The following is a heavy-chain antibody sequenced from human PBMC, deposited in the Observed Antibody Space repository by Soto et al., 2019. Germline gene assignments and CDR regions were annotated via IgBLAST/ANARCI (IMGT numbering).Heavy chain of an antibody. Sequence: EGDLRLSCAASAFTFSTNAMNLVRQAPGKGLEWVTGISDAGTYYADSVKGRFTISRDNSKNTLYLQMNSLRAEDTAVYYCAKDPTSNTVIVIGRYQCAIDVPGQATTGSLS. CDR3: AKDPTSNTVIVIGRYQCAIDV. CDR2: ISDAGT. CDR1: AFTFSTNA. V-gene: IGHV3-23*01. D-gene: IGHD3-16*02. J-gene: IGHJ6*02.